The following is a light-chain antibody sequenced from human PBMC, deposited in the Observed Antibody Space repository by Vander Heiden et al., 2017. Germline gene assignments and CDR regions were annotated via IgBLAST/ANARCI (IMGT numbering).Light chain of an antibody. CDR1: SSNIGAGYD. CDR3: QSYDSSLSGHVV. J-gene: IGLJ2*01. CDR2: GNS. V-gene: IGLV1-40*01. Sequence: QSVLTQPPSVSGAPGQRVTISCTGSSSNIGAGYDVHWYQQRPGTAPKLLIYGNSNRPSGVPDRFSGPKSGTSASLAITGLQAEDEADYYCQSYDSSLSGHVVFGGGTKLTVL.